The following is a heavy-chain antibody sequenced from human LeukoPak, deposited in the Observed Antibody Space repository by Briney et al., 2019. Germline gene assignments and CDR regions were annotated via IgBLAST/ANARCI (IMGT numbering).Heavy chain of an antibody. CDR3: ARLPQYDILTGYKYAFDI. J-gene: IGHJ3*02. CDR1: GGSFSGYY. V-gene: IGHV4-34*01. CDR2: INHSGST. Sequence: SETLSLTCAVYGGSFSGYYWSWIRQPPGKGLEWIGDINHSGSTNSNPSLKSRVTISVYTSNNQFSLRLSSVTAADTAVYYCARLPQYDILTGYKYAFDIWGQGTMVTVSS. D-gene: IGHD3-9*01.